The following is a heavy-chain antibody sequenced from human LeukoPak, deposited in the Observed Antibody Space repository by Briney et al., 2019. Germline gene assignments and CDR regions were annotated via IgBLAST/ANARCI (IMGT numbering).Heavy chain of an antibody. D-gene: IGHD6-19*01. CDR1: EFTFSSHA. J-gene: IGHJ4*02. CDR3: AKGKYSSGGVPDY. V-gene: IGHV3-23*01. CDR2: ISGGGEST. Sequence: GGSLGLSCVASEFTFSSHAMNWVRQAPGKGLEWVSSISGGGESTYYADSVKGRFTVSRDNSKNTLYLQINSLRGEDTAVYYCAKGKYSSGGVPDYWGQGTLVTVSS.